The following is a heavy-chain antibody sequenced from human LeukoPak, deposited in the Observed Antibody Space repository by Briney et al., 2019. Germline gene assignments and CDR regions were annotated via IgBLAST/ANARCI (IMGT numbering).Heavy chain of an antibody. D-gene: IGHD1-26*01. V-gene: IGHV3-48*02. CDR3: ARERAVGD. CDR2: ISSTSSAI. CDR1: GFTFSTYT. J-gene: IGHJ4*02. Sequence: GGSLRLSCAASGFTFSTYTMNWVRRAPGKGLEWLSSISSTSSAIYYADSVEGRFTISRDNAKNSVYLQMDSLGDEDTAVYYCARERAVGDWGQGTLVTVSS.